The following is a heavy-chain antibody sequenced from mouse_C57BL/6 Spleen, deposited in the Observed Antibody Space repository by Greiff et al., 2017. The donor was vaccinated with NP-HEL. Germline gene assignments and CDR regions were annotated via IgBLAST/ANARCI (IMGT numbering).Heavy chain of an antibody. J-gene: IGHJ3*01. CDR2: IYPGDGDT. V-gene: IGHV1-82*01. Sequence: VQLQQSGPELVKPGASVKISCKASGYAFSSSWMNWVKQRPGKGLEWIGRIYPGDGDTNYNGKFKGKATLTADKSSSTAYMQLSSLTSEDSAVYCCARESPDGYYWFAYWGQGTLVTVSA. CDR3: ARESPDGYYWFAY. CDR1: GYAFSSSW. D-gene: IGHD2-3*01.